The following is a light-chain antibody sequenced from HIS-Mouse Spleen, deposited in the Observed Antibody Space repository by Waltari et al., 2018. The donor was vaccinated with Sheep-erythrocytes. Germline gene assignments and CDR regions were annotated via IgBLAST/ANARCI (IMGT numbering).Light chain of an antibody. CDR2: EGS. J-gene: IGLJ3*02. Sequence: QSALTQPASVSGSPGQSITISCTGTSSDVGSYNLVSWYQQHPRKDPKLMIYEGSKRASGVSNRFSGSKSGNTASLTISGLQAEDEADYYCCSYAGSSTPWVFGGGTKLTVL. V-gene: IGLV2-23*01. CDR3: CSYAGSSTPWV. CDR1: SSDVGSYNL.